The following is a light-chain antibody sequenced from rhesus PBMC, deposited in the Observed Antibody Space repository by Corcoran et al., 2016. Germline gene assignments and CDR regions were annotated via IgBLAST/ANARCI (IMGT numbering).Light chain of an antibody. Sequence: DIQMTQSPSSLSASVGDRVSVTCRASQGIDRELSWYQQKPGKAPTPLIYDASSLQTGVSSRFSGSGSGTDYTLTISSLQPEDVATYCCLQDYATPWTFGPGTKVDIK. CDR2: DAS. CDR3: LQDYATPWT. CDR1: QGIDRE. J-gene: IGKJ1*01. V-gene: IGKV1-94*01.